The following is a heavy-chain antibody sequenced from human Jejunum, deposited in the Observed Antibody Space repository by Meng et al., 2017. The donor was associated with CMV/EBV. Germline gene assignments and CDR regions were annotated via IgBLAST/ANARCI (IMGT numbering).Heavy chain of an antibody. CDR2: ISSNGLET. Sequence: EVQLVESXXGXVRXGGXRRGSWAASGFTVTSYAMHWVRQAPGKGLQFVSAISSNGLETYYADSVNGRFTISRDISKNTVYLQMASLRAEDMAVYYCAREAYSRSSGDYLDYWGQGTLVTVSS. D-gene: IGHD6-6*01. V-gene: IGHV3-64*07. J-gene: IGHJ4*02. CDR3: AREAYSRSSGDYLDY. CDR1: GFTVTSYA.